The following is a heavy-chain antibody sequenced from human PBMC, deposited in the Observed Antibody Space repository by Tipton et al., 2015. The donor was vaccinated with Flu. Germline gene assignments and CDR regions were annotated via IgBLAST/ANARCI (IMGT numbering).Heavy chain of an antibody. V-gene: IGHV3-9*01. D-gene: IGHD6-13*01. Sequence: SGFTFDDYAMHWVRQVPGKGLEWVSGISWNSGNIGYADSVKGRFTISRDNAKNSLYLQMNSLRPEDTALYYCAKDVTYTSSWSAFDYWGQGTLVTVSS. CDR1: GFTFDDYA. CDR2: ISWNSGNI. CDR3: AKDVTYTSSWSAFDY. J-gene: IGHJ4*02.